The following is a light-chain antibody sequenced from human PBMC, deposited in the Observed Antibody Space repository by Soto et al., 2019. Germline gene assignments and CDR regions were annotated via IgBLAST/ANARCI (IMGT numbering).Light chain of an antibody. CDR3: QQYGSSPQT. Sequence: EIVLTQSPGTLSLSPGERATFSCRASQSVSSSYLAWYQQEPGQAPRLLIYGASSRATGIPDRFSGSGSGTDFTLTISRLEPEDFAVYYCQQYGSSPQTFGQGTKVDIK. CDR2: GAS. V-gene: IGKV3-20*01. J-gene: IGKJ1*01. CDR1: QSVSSSY.